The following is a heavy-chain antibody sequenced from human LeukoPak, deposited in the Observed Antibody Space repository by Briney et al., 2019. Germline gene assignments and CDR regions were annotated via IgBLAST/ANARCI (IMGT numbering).Heavy chain of an antibody. J-gene: IGHJ4*02. CDR3: AGDYIWGSYRGPSLDY. Sequence: SETLSLTCAVYGGSFSGYYWSWIRQPPGKGLEWIGEINHSGSTNYNPSLKSRVTISVDTSKNQFSLKLSSVTAAGTAMYYCAGDYIWGSYRGPSLDYWGQGTLVTVSS. CDR1: GGSFSGYY. CDR2: INHSGST. D-gene: IGHD3-16*02. V-gene: IGHV4-34*01.